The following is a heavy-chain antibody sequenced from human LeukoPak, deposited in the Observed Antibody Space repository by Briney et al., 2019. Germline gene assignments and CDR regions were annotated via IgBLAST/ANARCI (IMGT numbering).Heavy chain of an antibody. CDR1: GHTFTGYY. V-gene: IGHV1-2*02. Sequence: ASVKVSCKASGHTFTGYYMYWVRQAPGQGLEWMGWINPNSGGTNYAQKFQGRVTMTRDTSISTAYMELSRLRSDDTAVYYCARAPSPTVTYFDYWGQGALVTVSS. D-gene: IGHD4-17*01. CDR2: INPNSGGT. CDR3: ARAPSPTVTYFDY. J-gene: IGHJ4*02.